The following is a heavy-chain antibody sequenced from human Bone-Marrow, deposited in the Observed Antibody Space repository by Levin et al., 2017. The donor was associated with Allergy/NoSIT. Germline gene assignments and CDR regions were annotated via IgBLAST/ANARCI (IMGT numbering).Heavy chain of an antibody. Sequence: GGSLRLSCKASGGTFSSYAISWVRQAPGQGLEWMGGIIPIFGTANYAQKFQGRVMITADESTSTAYMELSSLRSEDTAVYYCARVDGDYVYIDYWGQGTLVTVSS. CDR1: GGTFSSYA. CDR3: ARVDGDYVYIDY. D-gene: IGHD4-17*01. J-gene: IGHJ4*02. CDR2: IIPIFGTA. V-gene: IGHV1-69*01.